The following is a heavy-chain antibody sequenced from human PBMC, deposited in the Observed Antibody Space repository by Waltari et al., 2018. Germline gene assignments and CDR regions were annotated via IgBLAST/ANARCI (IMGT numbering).Heavy chain of an antibody. Sequence: QLQLQESGPGLVKPSETLSLTCSVSGGPITTNSHYSGWLRQPPGKGLEWIGSIYYGGSTYSTPSLRSPSLKSRVSISVDMSKKQFSLRLSSVTAEDTAVYYCARLGFSYGSIDYWGQGTLVTVSS. V-gene: IGHV4-39*01. CDR1: GGPITTNSHY. J-gene: IGHJ4*02. CDR3: ARLGFSYGSIDY. D-gene: IGHD5-18*01. CDR2: IYYGGST.